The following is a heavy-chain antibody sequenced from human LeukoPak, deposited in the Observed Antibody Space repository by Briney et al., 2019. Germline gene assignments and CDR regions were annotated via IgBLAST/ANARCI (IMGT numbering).Heavy chain of an antibody. CDR3: ARDRNFGSVISGNFDY. Sequence: GGSLRLSCAASGFTFINYAVTWVRQAPGKGLEWVSAISSSGGNTYFADSVKGRFTISRDNSKNTLYLQMNSLRAEDTAIYYCARDRNFGSVISGNFDYWGQGTLVTVSS. V-gene: IGHV3-23*01. J-gene: IGHJ4*02. D-gene: IGHD3-3*01. CDR1: GFTFINYA. CDR2: ISSSGGNT.